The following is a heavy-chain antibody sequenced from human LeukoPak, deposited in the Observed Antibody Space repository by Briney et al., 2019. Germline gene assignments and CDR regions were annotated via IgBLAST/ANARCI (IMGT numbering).Heavy chain of an antibody. V-gene: IGHV3-23*01. Sequence: PGGSLRLSCAASGFTFSSYAMSWVRQAPGKGLEWVSAISGSGGSTYYADSVKGRFTISRDNSKNTLYLQMNSLRAEDTAVYYCASFTAAGTLGFGYWGQGTLVTVSS. CDR1: GFTFSSYA. CDR2: ISGSGGST. D-gene: IGHD6-13*01. CDR3: ASFTAAGTLGFGY. J-gene: IGHJ4*02.